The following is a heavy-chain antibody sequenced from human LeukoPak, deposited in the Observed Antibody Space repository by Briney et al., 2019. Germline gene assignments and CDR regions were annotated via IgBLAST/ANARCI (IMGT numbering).Heavy chain of an antibody. D-gene: IGHD3-22*01. V-gene: IGHV4-61*01. CDR3: ARELSYYDSSGYYNRHWYSDL. CDR2: IYYSGST. J-gene: IGHJ2*01. Sequence: SETLSLTCTVSGGSVSSGSYYWSWIRQPPGKGLEWIGYIYYSGSTNYNPSLKSRVTTSVDTSKNQFSLKLSSVTAADTAVYYCARELSYYDSSGYYNRHWYSDLWGRGTLVTVSS. CDR1: GGSVSSGSYY.